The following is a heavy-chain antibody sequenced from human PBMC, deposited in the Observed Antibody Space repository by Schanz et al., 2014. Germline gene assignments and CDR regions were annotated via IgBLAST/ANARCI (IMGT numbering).Heavy chain of an antibody. CDR2: INPSGGST. J-gene: IGHJ4*02. Sequence: QVQLVQSGAEVKKPGSSVKVSCKASGGTFSTYTISWVRQAPGQGLEWMGIINPSGGSTRYGQKFQGRITVTTDTSTSTVYLELSSLRSDDTAVYYCARGRTFDYWGQGTLVTVSS. CDR1: GGTFSTYT. CDR3: ARGRTFDY. V-gene: IGHV1-46*01.